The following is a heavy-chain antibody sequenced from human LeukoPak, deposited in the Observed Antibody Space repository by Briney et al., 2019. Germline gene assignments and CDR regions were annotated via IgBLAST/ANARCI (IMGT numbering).Heavy chain of an antibody. J-gene: IGHJ4*02. CDR3: ARALTGFIPGN. CDR1: GFTFTDFY. CDR2: ISSSGTTI. V-gene: IGHV3-11*01. D-gene: IGHD3-9*01. Sequence: GGSLRLSCAASGFTFTDFYMSWIRQAPGKGLEWVSYISSSGTTIYYADSVMGRFTISRDDAKNSLYLQMNSLRAEDTAVYYCARALTGFIPGNWGQGTLVTVSS.